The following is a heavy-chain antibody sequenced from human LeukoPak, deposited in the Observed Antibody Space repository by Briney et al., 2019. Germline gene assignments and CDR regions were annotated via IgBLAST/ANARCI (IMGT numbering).Heavy chain of an antibody. CDR2: IYHSGST. V-gene: IGHV4-4*02. D-gene: IGHD6-19*01. Sequence: ASGTLSLTCAVSGGSISSSNWWSWVRQPPGKGLEWIGEIYHSGSTNYNPSLKSRVTISLDTSKNQFSLKLSSVTAADTAVYYCARHGSGWTFDYWGQGILVTVSS. CDR1: GGSISSSNW. CDR3: ARHGSGWTFDY. J-gene: IGHJ4*02.